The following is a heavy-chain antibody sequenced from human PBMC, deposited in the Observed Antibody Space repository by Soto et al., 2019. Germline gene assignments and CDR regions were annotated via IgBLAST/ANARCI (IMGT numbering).Heavy chain of an antibody. CDR3: AREGERGYSYGAYYYGMDV. J-gene: IGHJ6*02. CDR2: IIPIFGTA. CDR1: GYTFSSYA. D-gene: IGHD5-18*01. Sequence: GASVKVSCKASGYTFSSYAISWVRQAPGQGLEWMGGIIPIFGTANYAQKFQGRVTITADESTSTAYMELSSLRSEDTAVYYCAREGERGYSYGAYYYGMDVWGQGTTVTVSS. V-gene: IGHV1-69*13.